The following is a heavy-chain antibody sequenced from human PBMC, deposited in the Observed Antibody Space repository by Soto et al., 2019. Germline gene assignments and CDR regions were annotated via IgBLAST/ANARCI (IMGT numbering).Heavy chain of an antibody. CDR2: IIPIFGTA. D-gene: IGHD3-22*01. CDR1: GGTFSSYA. J-gene: IGHJ3*02. V-gene: IGHV1-69*13. Sequence: SVKVSCKASGGTFSSYAISWVRQAPGQGLEWMGGIIPIFGTANYAQKFQGRVTITADESTSTAYMELSSLRSEDTAVYYCAREEKDYYDSSGYYYGGGAFDIWGQGTMVTVSS. CDR3: AREEKDYYDSSGYYYGGGAFDI.